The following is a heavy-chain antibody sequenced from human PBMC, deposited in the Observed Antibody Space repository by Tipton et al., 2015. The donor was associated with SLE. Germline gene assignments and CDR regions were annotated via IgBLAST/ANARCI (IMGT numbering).Heavy chain of an antibody. D-gene: IGHD3-22*01. CDR1: GDSISSSSYY. CDR2: FYYSGNT. V-gene: IGHV4-39*07. J-gene: IGHJ6*02. Sequence: TLSLTCTASGDSISSSSYYWGWIRQPPGKGLEWIGTFYYSGNTYFNPSLKSRVTISVDTSKNQFSLRLSSVTAADTAVYYCARDYYDSRGYYGMDVWGQGTTVTVSS. CDR3: ARDYYDSRGYYGMDV.